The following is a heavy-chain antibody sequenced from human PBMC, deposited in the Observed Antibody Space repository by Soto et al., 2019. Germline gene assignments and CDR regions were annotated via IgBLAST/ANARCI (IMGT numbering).Heavy chain of an antibody. Sequence: SETLSLTCTASGGSISSGAYYWSWIRQRPGKGLEWIGYIYYSGSTYYNPSLKSRVTISVDTSKNQFSLKLSSVTAADTAVYYCARGVGQGGVVLSNFDYWGQGALVTVSS. CDR3: ARGVGQGGVVLSNFDY. CDR2: IYYSGST. D-gene: IGHD3-16*01. CDR1: GGSISSGAYY. J-gene: IGHJ4*02. V-gene: IGHV4-31*03.